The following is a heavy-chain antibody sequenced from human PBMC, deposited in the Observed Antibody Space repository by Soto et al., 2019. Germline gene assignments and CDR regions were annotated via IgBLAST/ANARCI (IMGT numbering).Heavy chain of an antibody. V-gene: IGHV3-64D*06. Sequence: GGSLRLSCSASGFTFSSYAMHWVRQAPGKGLEYVSAISSNGGSTYYADSVKGRFTISRDNSKNTLYLQMSSLRAEDTAVYYCVKGTQLSYYGDVAGFFNWGQGTLVTVSS. CDR2: ISSNGGST. J-gene: IGHJ4*02. CDR1: GFTFSSYA. CDR3: VKGTQLSYYGDVAGFFN. D-gene: IGHD4-17*01.